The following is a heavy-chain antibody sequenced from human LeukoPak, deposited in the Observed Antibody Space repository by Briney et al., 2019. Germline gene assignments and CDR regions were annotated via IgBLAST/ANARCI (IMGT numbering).Heavy chain of an antibody. D-gene: IGHD4-17*01. CDR1: GGSISSYY. CDR3: AREDHYGDYDQH. V-gene: IGHV4-4*07. CDR2: IYTSGST. J-gene: IGHJ1*01. Sequence: SETLSLTCTVSGGSISSYYWSWIRQPAGEGLEWVGRIYTSGSTNYNRSLKSRVTMSVDTSKNQFSLELSSGTAANTAVYYCAREDHYGDYDQHWGQGTLVTVPA.